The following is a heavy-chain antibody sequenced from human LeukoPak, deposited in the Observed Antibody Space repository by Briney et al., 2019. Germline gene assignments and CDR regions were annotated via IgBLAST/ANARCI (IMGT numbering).Heavy chain of an antibody. CDR2: IIPILGIA. Sequence: SVKVSCKASGGTFSSYAISWVRQAPGQGLEWMGRIIPILGIANYAQKFQGRVTITADKSTSTAYMELSSLRSEDTAVYYCARDRFRHYGSGSYHLYYYYGMDVWGQGTTVTVSS. D-gene: IGHD3-10*01. V-gene: IGHV1-69*04. CDR3: ARDRFRHYGSGSYHLYYYYGMDV. CDR1: GGTFSSYA. J-gene: IGHJ6*02.